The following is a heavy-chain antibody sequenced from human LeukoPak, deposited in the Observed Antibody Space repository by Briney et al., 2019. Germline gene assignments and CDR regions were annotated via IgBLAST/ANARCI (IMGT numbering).Heavy chain of an antibody. CDR3: ARASSPTFDYYGSGSYYTRRWFDP. D-gene: IGHD3-10*01. V-gene: IGHV4-4*02. J-gene: IGHJ5*02. CDR2: IYYSGST. CDR1: GGPNSSSHW. Sequence: PSETLSLTCAVSGGPNSSSHWWSWVRQPPGKGLEWIGEIYYSGSTNYNPSLKSRVTISVDKSKNQFSLKLSSVTAADTAVYYCARASSPTFDYYGSGSYYTRRWFDPWGQGTLVTVSS.